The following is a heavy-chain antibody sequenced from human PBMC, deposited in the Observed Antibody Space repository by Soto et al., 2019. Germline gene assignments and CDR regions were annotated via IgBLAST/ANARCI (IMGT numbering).Heavy chain of an antibody. J-gene: IGHJ6*03. D-gene: IGHD5-12*01. CDR2: ISYDGSNK. CDR3: ARDETIVATYYYYMDV. Sequence: GGSLRLSCAASGFTFSSYAMHWVRQAPGKGLEWVAVISYDGSNKYYADSVKGRFTISRDNSKNTLYLQMNSLRAEDTAVYYCARDETIVATYYYYMDVWGKGTTVTVSS. V-gene: IGHV3-30*04. CDR1: GFTFSSYA.